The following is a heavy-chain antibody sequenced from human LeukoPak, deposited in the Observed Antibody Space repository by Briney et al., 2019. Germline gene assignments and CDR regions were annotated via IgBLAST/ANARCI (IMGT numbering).Heavy chain of an antibody. V-gene: IGHV3-23*01. CDR3: AKVYAGDIVVVVAATNFDY. CDR2: ISGSGGST. CDR1: GFTFSSYA. J-gene: IGHJ4*02. D-gene: IGHD2-15*01. Sequence: GGSLRLSCAASGFTFSSYAMSWVRQAPGKGLEWVSAISGSGGSTYYADSVKGRFTISRDNSKNTLYLQMSSLRAEDTAVYYCAKVYAGDIVVVVAATNFDYWGQGTLVTVSS.